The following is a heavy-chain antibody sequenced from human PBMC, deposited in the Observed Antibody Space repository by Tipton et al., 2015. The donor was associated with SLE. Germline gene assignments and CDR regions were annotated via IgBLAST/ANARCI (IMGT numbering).Heavy chain of an antibody. D-gene: IGHD1-1*01. CDR2: ISWNSGSI. J-gene: IGHJ4*02. CDR3: VKDSEGTTASVSFDY. Sequence: SLRLSCAASRFTFDDYAMHWVRQAPGKGLEWVSGISWNSGSIGYADSVKGRFTISRDNAKNSLYLQMNSLRAEDTALYYCVKDSEGTTASVSFDYWGQGTLVTVSS. CDR1: RFTFDDYA. V-gene: IGHV3-9*01.